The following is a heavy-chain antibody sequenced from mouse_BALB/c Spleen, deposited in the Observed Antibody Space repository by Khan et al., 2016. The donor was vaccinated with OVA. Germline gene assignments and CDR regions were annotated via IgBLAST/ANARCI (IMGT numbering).Heavy chain of an antibody. CDR2: INSDGSAI. Sequence: EVQLLETGGGLVQPGGSRGLSCEGSGFTFSGFWMSWVRQTPGKTLEWIGDINSDGSAINYAPYIKDRFTIFRANDKSTLYLQMSNVRSEDTDTYFCMIYDCYYWDFDVGGAVTTVTVSS. CDR1: GFTFSGFW. V-gene: IGHV11-2*02. D-gene: IGHD2-4*01. CDR3: MIYDCYYWDFDV. J-gene: IGHJ1*01.